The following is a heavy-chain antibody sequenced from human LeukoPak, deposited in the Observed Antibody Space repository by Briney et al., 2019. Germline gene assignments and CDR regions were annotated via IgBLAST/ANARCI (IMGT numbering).Heavy chain of an antibody. CDR1: GFTFSSYE. CDR3: ARDRGMKMATIPLDY. CDR2: ISSSGSTI. Sequence: GGSLRLSCAASGFTFSSYEMNWVRQAPGKGLEWVSYISSSGSTIYYADSVKGRFTISRDNAKNSLYLQMNSLRAEDTAVYYCARDRGMKMATIPLDYWGQGTLVTVSS. D-gene: IGHD5-24*01. J-gene: IGHJ4*02. V-gene: IGHV3-48*03.